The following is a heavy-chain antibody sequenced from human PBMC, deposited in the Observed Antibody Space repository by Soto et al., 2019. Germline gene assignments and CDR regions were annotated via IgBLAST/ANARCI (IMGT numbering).Heavy chain of an antibody. J-gene: IGHJ4*02. CDR3: ARISGYDFWSGYYHFDY. V-gene: IGHV4-39*01. CDR2: IYYRGNA. CDR1: DDSINSDKYY. Sequence: SETLSLTCSVSDDSINSDKYYWGWIRQPPGKGLEWIGSIYYRGNAYYNPSLQTRVTISLDKSRSQFSLKLNSVTAADSAVYFCARISGYDFWSGYYHFDYWGQGTQVTVSS. D-gene: IGHD3-3*01.